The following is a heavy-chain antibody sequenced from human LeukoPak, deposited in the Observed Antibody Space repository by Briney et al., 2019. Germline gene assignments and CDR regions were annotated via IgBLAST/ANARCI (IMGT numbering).Heavy chain of an antibody. Sequence: GGSLRLSCVASGFTFSTYAMSWVRQAPGKGLEWVAVIWYDGNSIYYADSVKGRFTISRDNSKNTLYLQMNSLRAEDTAVYYCLRDSYEAYWGQGTLVTVSS. V-gene: IGHV3-33*08. CDR2: IWYDGNSI. D-gene: IGHD5-12*01. J-gene: IGHJ4*02. CDR1: GFTFSTYA. CDR3: LRDSYEAY.